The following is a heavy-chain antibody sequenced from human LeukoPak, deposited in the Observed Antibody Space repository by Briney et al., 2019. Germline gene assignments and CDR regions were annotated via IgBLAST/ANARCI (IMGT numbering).Heavy chain of an antibody. V-gene: IGHV4-59*01. D-gene: IGHD6-13*01. CDR1: GGSISNYY. Sequence: SETLSLTCTVSGGSISNYYRNWVRQPPGKGLEWIGNIYYSGTTNYNPSLKSRVTISLDTSKNQFSLKLTSVTAADTAVYYCARDKLIAAAGTVAYYGLDVWGRGTTVIVSS. CDR3: ARDKLIAAAGTVAYYGLDV. J-gene: IGHJ6*02. CDR2: IYYSGTT.